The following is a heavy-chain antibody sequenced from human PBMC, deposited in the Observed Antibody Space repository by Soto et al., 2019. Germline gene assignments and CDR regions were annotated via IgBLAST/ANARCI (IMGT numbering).Heavy chain of an antibody. J-gene: IGHJ6*02. CDR2: FDPEDGET. CDR1: GYTLTELS. Sequence: QVQLVQSGAEVKKPGASVKVSCKVSGYTLTELSMHWVRQAPGKGLEWMGGFDPEDGETIYAQKFQGRVTMTEDTSTDTAYMELSSLRSEDTAVYYCATLEAARPCNYYYYYGMDVWGQGTTVTVSS. V-gene: IGHV1-24*01. D-gene: IGHD6-6*01. CDR3: ATLEAARPCNYYYYYGMDV.